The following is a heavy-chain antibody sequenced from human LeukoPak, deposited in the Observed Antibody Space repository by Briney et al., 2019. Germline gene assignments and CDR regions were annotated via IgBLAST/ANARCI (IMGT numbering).Heavy chain of an antibody. D-gene: IGHD3-3*01. CDR1: GGTFSSYA. Sequence: SVKVSCKASGGTFSSYAISWVRQAPGQGLEWMGGIIPIFGTANYAQKFQGRVTITADESTSTAYMELSSLRSEDTAVYYCARVPVDYDFWSGYYVFDYWGQGTLVTVSS. CDR2: IIPIFGTA. CDR3: ARVPVDYDFWSGYYVFDY. V-gene: IGHV1-69*13. J-gene: IGHJ4*02.